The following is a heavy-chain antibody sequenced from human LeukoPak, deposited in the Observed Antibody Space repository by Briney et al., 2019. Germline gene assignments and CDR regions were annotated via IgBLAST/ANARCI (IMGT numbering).Heavy chain of an antibody. CDR3: AREVVVAAAGTSAFDY. D-gene: IGHD6-13*01. V-gene: IGHV1-2*02. Sequence: ASVKVSCKASGYTFTGYYMHWVRQAPGQGLEWMGWINPNSGGTNYAQKFQGRVTMTRDTSISTAYMELSRLRSDDTAVYYCAREVVVAAAGTSAFDYWGQGALVTVSS. CDR2: INPNSGGT. CDR1: GYTFTGYY. J-gene: IGHJ4*02.